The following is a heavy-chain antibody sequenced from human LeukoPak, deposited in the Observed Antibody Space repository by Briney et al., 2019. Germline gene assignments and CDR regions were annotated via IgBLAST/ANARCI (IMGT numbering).Heavy chain of an antibody. D-gene: IGHD2-2*02. CDR1: GFTFSSYG. V-gene: IGHV3-30*18. J-gene: IGHJ6*02. Sequence: GGSLRLSCAASGFTFSSYGMHWVRQAPGKGLEWVAVISYDGSNKYYADSVKGRFTISRDNSKNTLYLQMNSLRAEDTAVYYCAKVKGVVPAAISGYYGMDVWGQGTTVTVSS. CDR3: AKVKGVVPAAISGYYGMDV. CDR2: ISYDGSNK.